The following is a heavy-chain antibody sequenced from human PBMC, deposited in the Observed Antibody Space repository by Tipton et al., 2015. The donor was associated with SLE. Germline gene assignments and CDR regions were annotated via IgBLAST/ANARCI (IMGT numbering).Heavy chain of an antibody. J-gene: IGHJ3*02. Sequence: TLSLTCTVSGGSISSSSYYWGWIRQPPGKGLEWIGRIYYSGSSYYNPSLKSRVTTSLDLSKNQFSLKLTSVTAADTAVYYCAREAVGSGFGAFDIWGQGTMVTVSS. CDR2: IYYSGSS. CDR3: AREAVGSGFGAFDI. V-gene: IGHV4-39*07. D-gene: IGHD3-3*01. CDR1: GGSISSSSYY.